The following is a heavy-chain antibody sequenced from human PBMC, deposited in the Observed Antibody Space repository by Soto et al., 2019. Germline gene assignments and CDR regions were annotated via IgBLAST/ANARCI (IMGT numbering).Heavy chain of an antibody. J-gene: IGHJ6*02. CDR3: TIVVVPAAKGAYYHGMDV. CDR2: IRSKANSYAT. CDR1: GFTFSGSA. Sequence: GGSLRLSCAASGFTFSGSAMHWVRQASGKGLEWVGRIRSKANSYATAYAASVKGRFTISRDDSKNTAYLQMNSLKTEDTAVYYCTIVVVPAAKGAYYHGMDVWGQGTTVTVSS. V-gene: IGHV3-73*01. D-gene: IGHD2-2*01.